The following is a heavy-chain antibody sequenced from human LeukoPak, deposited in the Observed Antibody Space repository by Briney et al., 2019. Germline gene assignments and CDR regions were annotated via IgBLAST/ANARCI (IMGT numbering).Heavy chain of an antibody. CDR1: GFTFSFYS. V-gene: IGHV3-48*04. D-gene: IGHD6-6*01. Sequence: GGSLRLSCAASGFTFSFYSMNWVRQAPGKGLEWVSYISSSGNIIYYADSVKGRFTISRDNAKNSLYLQMNSLRAEDTAVYYCARDRDSSSLQEYYYGMDVWGQGTTVTVSS. CDR3: ARDRDSSSLQEYYYGMDV. CDR2: ISSSGNII. J-gene: IGHJ6*02.